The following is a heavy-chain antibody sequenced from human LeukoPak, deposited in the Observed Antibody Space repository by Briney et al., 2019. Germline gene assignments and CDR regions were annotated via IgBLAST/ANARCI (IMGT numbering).Heavy chain of an antibody. CDR3: ARGAAGAYSYYYYYMDV. CDR2: MNPNSGNT. Sequence: ASVKVSCKASGYTFTSYDINWVRQATGQGLEWMGWMNPNSGNTGYAQKFQGRVTITRNTSISTAYMELSSLRSEDTAVYYCARGAAGAYSYYYYYMDVWGKGTTVTISS. V-gene: IGHV1-8*03. J-gene: IGHJ6*03. D-gene: IGHD5-18*01. CDR1: GYTFTSYD.